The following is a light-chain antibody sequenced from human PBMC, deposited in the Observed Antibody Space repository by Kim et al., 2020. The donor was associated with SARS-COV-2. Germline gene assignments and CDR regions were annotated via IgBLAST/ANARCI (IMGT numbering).Light chain of an antibody. V-gene: IGLV3-19*01. CDR2: GKN. CDR3: NSRDSNDNVV. Sequence: SSELTQDPAVSVALGQTVRITCQGDSLRSYYATWYQQKPGQARILVIYGKNNRPSGIPDRFSGSSSGNTASLTITRTQAGDEADYYCNSRDSNDNVVFGGGTHLTVL. CDR1: SLRSYY. J-gene: IGLJ2*01.